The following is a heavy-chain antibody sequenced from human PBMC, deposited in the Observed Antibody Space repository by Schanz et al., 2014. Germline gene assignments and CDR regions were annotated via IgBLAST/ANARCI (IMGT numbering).Heavy chain of an antibody. V-gene: IGHV3-21*01. CDR3: ARGVRVRGIIIDY. D-gene: IGHD3-10*01. CDR1: GFTFSDSW. Sequence: EVQLVESGGGLVQPGGSLRLSCAASGFTFSDSWMHWVRQAPGKGLVWVSSITSTSRYIYYADSLKGRFTISRDNAKNSVYLQMNSLRAEDTAEYYCARGVRVRGIIIDYWGPGTLVTVSS. J-gene: IGHJ4*02. CDR2: ITSTSRYI.